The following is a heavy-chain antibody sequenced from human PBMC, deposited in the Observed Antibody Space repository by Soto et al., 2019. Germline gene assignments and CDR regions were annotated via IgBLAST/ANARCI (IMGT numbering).Heavy chain of an antibody. CDR3: AKEVLAAGMGWFDP. CDR2: ISYDENTK. Sequence: QVQLVESGGGVVQPGRSLRLSCEASGFTFSTYGMHWVRQAPGKGLEWVAIISYDENTKYYADSLKGRFTISRDNSKNTLYLDINNLPPEDTAVYYCAKEVLAAGMGWFDPWGQGTLVTVSS. V-gene: IGHV3-30*18. D-gene: IGHD6-13*01. CDR1: GFTFSTYG. J-gene: IGHJ5*02.